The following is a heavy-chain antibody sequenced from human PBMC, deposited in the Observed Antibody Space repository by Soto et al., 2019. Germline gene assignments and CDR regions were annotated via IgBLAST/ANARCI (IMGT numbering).Heavy chain of an antibody. Sequence: QVQLVQSGAEVKKPGSSVKVSCKASGGTFSSYSINWVRQAPGQGLEWMGEIIPIFGTANYAQKFQGSVTITADESTRTAYIELSSLRSEDTAVYYCARDGGRHSGGIDYWGQGTVVTVSS. CDR3: ARDGGRHSGGIDY. D-gene: IGHD2-15*01. CDR1: GGTFSSYS. CDR2: IIPIFGTA. J-gene: IGHJ4*02. V-gene: IGHV1-69*01.